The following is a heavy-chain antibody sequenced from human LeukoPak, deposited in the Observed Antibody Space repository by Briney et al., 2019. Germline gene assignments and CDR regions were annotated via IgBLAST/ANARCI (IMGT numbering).Heavy chain of an antibody. CDR3: ARANFWSGYPFDY. J-gene: IGHJ4*02. Sequence: GGSLRLSCAASGFTVSSNYMSWVRQAPGKGLEWVSVIYSGGSTYYADSVKGRFTISRDNSKNTLYLQMNSLRAEDTAVYYCARANFWSGYPFDYWGRGTLVTVSS. CDR2: IYSGGST. CDR1: GFTVSSNY. V-gene: IGHV3-53*01. D-gene: IGHD3-3*01.